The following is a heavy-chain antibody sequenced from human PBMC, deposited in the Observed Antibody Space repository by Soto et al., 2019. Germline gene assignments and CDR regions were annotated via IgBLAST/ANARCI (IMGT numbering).Heavy chain of an antibody. D-gene: IGHD2-15*01. Sequence: QVQLVQSGAEVKKPGASVKVSCKASGYTFTSYYMHWVRQAPGQGLEWMGIINPSGGSTSYAQKFQGRVTMTRDTSTSTVYMELSSLRSEDTAVYYCARGSSPVKLLLRDYFDYWGQGTLVTVSS. V-gene: IGHV1-46*01. J-gene: IGHJ4*02. CDR1: GYTFTSYY. CDR2: INPSGGST. CDR3: ARGSSPVKLLLRDYFDY.